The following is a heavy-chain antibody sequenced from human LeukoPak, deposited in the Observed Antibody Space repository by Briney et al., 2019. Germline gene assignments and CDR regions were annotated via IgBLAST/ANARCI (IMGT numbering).Heavy chain of an antibody. CDR1: GYIFSELS. D-gene: IGHD5-18*01. CDR3: ATTFGYSYGPESFDI. Sequence: ASVKVPCKVSGYIFSELSIHWVRQAPGEGLEWMGSFDPEDDETIYAQEFQGRVTMTEDTSIDTAYLELSSLRSEDTAIYYCATTFGYSYGPESFDIWGQGTMVTVSS. CDR2: FDPEDDET. V-gene: IGHV1-24*01. J-gene: IGHJ3*02.